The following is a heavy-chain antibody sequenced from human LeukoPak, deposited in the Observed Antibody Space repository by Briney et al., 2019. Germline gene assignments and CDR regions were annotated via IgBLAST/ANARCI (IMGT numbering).Heavy chain of an antibody. Sequence: PSETLSLTCVVYGGSFSGYYWSWIRKPPGKGLDLNGEINHSGSTNYNPYLKRRVTISVNTSKNQFSLKLTPVTDADTPVYYSARWSLNYYDSSGRRFDPWGQGTLVTVSS. CDR2: INHSGST. J-gene: IGHJ5*02. CDR3: ARWSLNYYDSSGRRFDP. CDR1: GGSFSGYY. D-gene: IGHD3-22*01. V-gene: IGHV4-34*01.